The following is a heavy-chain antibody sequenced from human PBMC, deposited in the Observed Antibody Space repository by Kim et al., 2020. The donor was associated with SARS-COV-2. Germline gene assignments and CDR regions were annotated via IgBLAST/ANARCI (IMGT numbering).Heavy chain of an antibody. CDR1: GFTFSHYW. Sequence: GGSLRLSCVASGFTFSHYWMSWVRQAPGKGLEWLAQIKEDGSEKFYVDSVKGRFTIPRDNAKNSLYLQMDSLRAADTAVYYCARGGRPGDYWGQGTRVTVSS. CDR2: IKEDGSEK. D-gene: IGHD6-6*01. J-gene: IGHJ4*02. CDR3: ARGGRPGDY. V-gene: IGHV3-7*01.